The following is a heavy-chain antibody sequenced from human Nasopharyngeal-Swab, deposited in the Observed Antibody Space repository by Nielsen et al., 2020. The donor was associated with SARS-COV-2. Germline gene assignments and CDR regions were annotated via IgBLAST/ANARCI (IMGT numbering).Heavy chain of an antibody. CDR1: GFTFSSYA. Sequence: GESLKISFAASGFTFSSYAMSWVRQAPGKGLEWVSVIYSGGSSTYYADSVKGRFTISRDNSKNTLYLQMDSLRAEDTAVYYCAKGWVSSSPPSFDYWGQGTLVTVSS. J-gene: IGHJ4*02. CDR3: AKGWVSSSPPSFDY. D-gene: IGHD6-6*01. V-gene: IGHV3-23*03. CDR2: IYSGGSST.